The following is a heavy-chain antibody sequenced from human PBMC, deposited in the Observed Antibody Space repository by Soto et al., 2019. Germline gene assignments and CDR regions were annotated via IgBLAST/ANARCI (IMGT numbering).Heavy chain of an antibody. CDR2: MKKDGSEK. J-gene: IGHJ4*02. CDR3: AKLGSGYYTGLYFDY. D-gene: IGHD3-3*01. Sequence: EVQLVESGGASVQRGGSLRLSCAASGFSFGDYWMSWFRQAPGKGLEWVAHMKKDGSEKYYVDSVKGRFTVSRDNSRNALYLKMNSLRAEDTDVYYCAKLGSGYYTGLYFDYWGQGTLVTVSS. CDR1: GFSFGDYW. V-gene: IGHV3-7*03.